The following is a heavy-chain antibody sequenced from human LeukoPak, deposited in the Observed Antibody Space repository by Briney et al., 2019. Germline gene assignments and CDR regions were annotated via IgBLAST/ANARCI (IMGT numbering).Heavy chain of an antibody. CDR1: GLTFSSYA. V-gene: IGHV3-23*01. Sequence: PGGSLRLSCAASGLTFSSYAMSWVRQAPGKGLEWVSAISGSGGSTYYADSVKGRFTISRDNSKNTLYLQMNSLRAEDTAVYYCAKGYCSSTSCYRPPVGYWGQGTLVTVSS. CDR3: AKGYCSSTSCYRPPVGY. CDR2: ISGSGGST. D-gene: IGHD2-2*02. J-gene: IGHJ4*02.